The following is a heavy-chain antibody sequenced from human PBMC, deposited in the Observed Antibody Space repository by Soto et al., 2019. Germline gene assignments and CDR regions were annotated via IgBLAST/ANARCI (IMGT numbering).Heavy chain of an antibody. Sequence: QVRLVESGGGVVQPGRYLRLSCAASGFTFSSYGMHWVRQAPGKGLGWAAVISYDGSNKYYADSVKGRFTISRDNSKNTLYLQMNSLRAEDKAVYYSAKDTMSFDYWGQGTLVTGSS. CDR2: ISYDGSNK. CDR3: AKDTMSFDY. J-gene: IGHJ4*02. D-gene: IGHD3-22*01. V-gene: IGHV3-30*18. CDR1: GFTFSSYG.